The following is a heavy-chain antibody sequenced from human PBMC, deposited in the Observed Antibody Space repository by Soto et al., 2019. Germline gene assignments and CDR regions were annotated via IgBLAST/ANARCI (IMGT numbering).Heavy chain of an antibody. Sequence: SETLSLTCTVSGASIRSTDYYWSWIRQAPGKGPEWIGYVYYTGSTYYNPSLMSRLTISVDTSKNQFSLKLTSVTAAETAVYYCLRTAREGAVAPHWFDRWGQGTQVTVSS. CDR1: GASIRSTDYY. J-gene: IGHJ5*02. V-gene: IGHV4-30-4*01. D-gene: IGHD2-21*02. CDR3: LRTAREGAVAPHWFDR. CDR2: VYYTGST.